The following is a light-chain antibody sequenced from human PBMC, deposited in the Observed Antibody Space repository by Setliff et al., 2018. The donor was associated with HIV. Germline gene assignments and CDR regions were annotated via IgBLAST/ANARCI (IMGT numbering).Light chain of an antibody. CDR3: SSYTSSSTV. CDR2: DVS. V-gene: IGLV2-14*03. J-gene: IGLJ2*01. Sequence: QSALTQPASVSGSPGQSITISCTRTSSDVGGYNYVSWYQQHPGKAPKLMIYDVSNRPSGVSNRFSGSKSGNTASLTISGLQAEDEADYYCSSYTSSSTVFGGGTKVTVL. CDR1: SSDVGGYNY.